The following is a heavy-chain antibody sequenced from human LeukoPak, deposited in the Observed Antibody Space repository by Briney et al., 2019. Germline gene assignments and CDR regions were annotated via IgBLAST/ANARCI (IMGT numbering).Heavy chain of an antibody. CDR2: INQGGSEK. J-gene: IGHJ5*02. D-gene: IGHD5-18*01. CDR1: GFTFRSYW. Sequence: GGSLTLSCAASGFTFRSYWLNWVRQAPGKGLECLANINQGGSEKYYVVSVKGRFIISRDNAKSSLYVQMNRMGGEDAALYYCLTDAWGYGSPNWFDPWGQGILVTVSS. CDR3: LTDAWGYGSPNWFDP. V-gene: IGHV3-7*01.